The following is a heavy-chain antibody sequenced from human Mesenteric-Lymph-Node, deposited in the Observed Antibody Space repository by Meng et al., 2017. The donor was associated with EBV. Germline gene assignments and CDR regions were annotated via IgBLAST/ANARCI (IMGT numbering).Heavy chain of an antibody. D-gene: IGHD3-10*01. V-gene: IGHV4-39*01. CDR2: SGRS. CDR1: GGAISSDL. Sequence: QRQLREAGPGRGKPSETLSLTCSISGGAISSDLGGGIRQPPGKGLEWIGDSGRSNYNPSLKSRVTISVDTSKNQFSLKLSSVTAADTAVYYCARRLHYYGCLGSWSQGTLVTVSS. J-gene: IGHJ4*02. CDR3: ARRLHYYGCLGS.